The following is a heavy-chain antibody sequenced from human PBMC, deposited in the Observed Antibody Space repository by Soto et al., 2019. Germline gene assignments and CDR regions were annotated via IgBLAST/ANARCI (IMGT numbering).Heavy chain of an antibody. J-gene: IGHJ5*02. V-gene: IGHV1-69*02. D-gene: IGHD5-12*01. Sequence: QFQLVQSGAEVKKPGSSLKVSCKASGGTFSTYSINWVRQAPGQGLEWMGRIIPILDIAKYAQKFQDRVTITADKSTSTAYMELSRLRSEDTAVYYCARVYDDPNWFDPWGQGTLVTVSS. CDR1: GGTFSTYS. CDR3: ARVYDDPNWFDP. CDR2: IIPILDIA.